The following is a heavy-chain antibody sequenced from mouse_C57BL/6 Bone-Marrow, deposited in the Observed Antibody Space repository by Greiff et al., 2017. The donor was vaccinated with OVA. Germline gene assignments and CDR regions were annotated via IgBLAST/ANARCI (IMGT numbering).Heavy chain of an antibody. D-gene: IGHD4-1*01. CDR2: IYPGDGDT. J-gene: IGHJ2*01. CDR1: GYAFSSSW. V-gene: IGHV1-82*01. Sequence: VQLQQSGPELVKPGASVKISCKASGYAFSSSWMNWVKQRPGKGLEWIGRIYPGDGDTNYNGKFKGKATLTADKSSSTAYMQLSSLTSEDSAVYFCARSNWEGHWGQGTTLTVSS. CDR3: ARSNWEGH.